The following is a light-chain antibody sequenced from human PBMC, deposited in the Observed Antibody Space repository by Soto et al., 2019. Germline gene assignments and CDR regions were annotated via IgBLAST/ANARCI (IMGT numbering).Light chain of an antibody. CDR2: DDA. CDR1: NIGSKT. Sequence: SYELTQPPSASVAPGQTARLTCGGSNIGSKTVHWYQQKPGQAPVLVVYDDADRPSGIPERFSGSNSGNTAALTISRVEAGHEADYYCQVWDANTDHVVFGGGTQLTVL. CDR3: QVWDANTDHVV. J-gene: IGLJ2*01. V-gene: IGLV3-21*02.